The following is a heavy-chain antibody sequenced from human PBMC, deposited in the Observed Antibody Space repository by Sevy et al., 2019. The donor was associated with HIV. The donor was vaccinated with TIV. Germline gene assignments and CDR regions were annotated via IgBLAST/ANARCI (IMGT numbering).Heavy chain of an antibody. CDR2: ISSSGSRV. D-gene: IGHD6-13*01. CDR1: GFIFSSWE. V-gene: IGHV3-48*03. CDR3: VREGIASGGTHVDV. J-gene: IGHJ6*02. Sequence: GGSLRLSCAASGFIFSSWEMNWVRQAPGKGLEWVSFISSSGSRVYYADSVNGRFTISRGNAKNSLYLQMDSLRAEDTAAYYCVREGIASGGTHVDVWGQGTAVTVSS.